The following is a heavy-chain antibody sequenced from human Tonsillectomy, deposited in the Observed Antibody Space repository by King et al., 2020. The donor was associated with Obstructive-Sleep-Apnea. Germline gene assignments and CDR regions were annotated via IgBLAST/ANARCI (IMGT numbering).Heavy chain of an antibody. J-gene: IGHJ3*02. D-gene: IGHD3-22*01. CDR3: ARGGQSITMIVGDAFDI. CDR1: GFTFSSYA. CDR2: ISYDGSNE. Sequence: VQLVESGGGVVQPGRSLRLSCAASGFTFSSYAFHWVRQAPGKGLEWLALISYDGSNENYADSVKGRFTISRDSSKNTLYLQMNRLKPEDTAVYYCARGGQSITMIVGDAFDIWGQGTMVTVSS. V-gene: IGHV3-30*04.